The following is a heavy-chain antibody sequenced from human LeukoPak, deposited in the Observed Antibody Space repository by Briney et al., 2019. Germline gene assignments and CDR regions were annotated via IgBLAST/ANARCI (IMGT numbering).Heavy chain of an antibody. V-gene: IGHV3-7*01. CDR2: INQYGGEK. D-gene: IGHD5-12*01. Sequence: GGSLRLSCAATGFTFSNYWLSSVRQAPGKGLEWVATINQYGGEKYYVDSVKGRFTISRDNAKDSLYLQMSSLRAEDTAVYYCARDEGTSGYDLLDYWGQGTLVTVSS. J-gene: IGHJ4*01. CDR1: GFTFSNYW. CDR3: ARDEGTSGYDLLDY.